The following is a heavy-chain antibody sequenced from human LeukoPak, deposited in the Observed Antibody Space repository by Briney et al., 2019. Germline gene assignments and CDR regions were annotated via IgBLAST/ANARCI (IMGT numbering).Heavy chain of an antibody. Sequence: SQTLSLTCTVSGGSISSGGYYWSWIRQHPGEGLEWIGYIYYSGSTYYNPSLKSRVTISVDTSKNQFSLKLSSVTAADTAVYYCARDLWPRITIFGVVIQSFDIWGQGTMVTVSS. CDR3: ARDLWPRITIFGVVIQSFDI. CDR1: GGSISSGGYY. V-gene: IGHV4-31*03. D-gene: IGHD3-3*01. J-gene: IGHJ3*02. CDR2: IYYSGST.